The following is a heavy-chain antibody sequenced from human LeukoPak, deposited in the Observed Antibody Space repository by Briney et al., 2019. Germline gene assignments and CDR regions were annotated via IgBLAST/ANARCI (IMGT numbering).Heavy chain of an antibody. V-gene: IGHV4-59*01. Sequence: SETLSLTCTVSGGSISSYYGSWIRQPPGKGLEWIGYIYYSGSTNYNPSLKSRVTISVDTSKNQFSLKLSSVTAADTAVYYCARGGWSGSYFDYWGQGTLVTVSS. CDR3: ARGGWSGSYFDY. J-gene: IGHJ4*02. CDR2: IYYSGST. CDR1: GGSISSYY. D-gene: IGHD1-26*01.